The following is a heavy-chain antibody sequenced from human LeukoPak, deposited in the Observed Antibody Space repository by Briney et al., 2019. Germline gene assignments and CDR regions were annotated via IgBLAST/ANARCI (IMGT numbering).Heavy chain of an antibody. D-gene: IGHD4-11*01. CDR3: ARGPYSNYAGYYYMDV. J-gene: IGHJ6*03. CDR1: GYTFTSYD. CDR2: MNPNSGNT. V-gene: IGHV1-8*03. Sequence: ASVKVSCKASGYTFTSYDINWVRQATGQGLEWMGWMNPNSGNTGYAQKFQGRVTITRNTSISTAYMELSSLRSEDTAVYYCARGPYSNYAGYYYMDVWGKGTTVTVSS.